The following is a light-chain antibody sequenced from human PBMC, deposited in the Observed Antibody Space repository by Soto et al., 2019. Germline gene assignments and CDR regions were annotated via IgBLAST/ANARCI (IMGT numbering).Light chain of an antibody. CDR2: AAS. CDR1: QAVRND. J-gene: IGKJ1*01. CDR3: LQDFTYPWT. Sequence: IQMTQSPSTLSASVGDRVTITCRASQAVRNDLGWYRQKPGRAPELLIFAASTLRGEVPSRFSGSGSGTEFTLTISSLQPEDFAAYYCLQDFTYPWTFGQGTKVDIK. V-gene: IGKV1-6*01.